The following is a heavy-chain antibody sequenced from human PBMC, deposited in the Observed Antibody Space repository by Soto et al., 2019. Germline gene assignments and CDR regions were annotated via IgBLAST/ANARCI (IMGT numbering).Heavy chain of an antibody. CDR2: IIPISGTA. D-gene: IGHD3-22*01. CDR1: GGTTTRYA. V-gene: IGHV1-69*13. CDR3: AGGSSGYYYEECYYYCMDG. J-gene: IGHJ6*02. Sequence: SVEVFSKASGGTTTRYAISRVRQEPGKRPLSMGEIIPISGTANYAQKFQGRVTITADESTSTAYMELSNLRSAAAAVYYCAGGSSGYYYEECYYYCMDGWDQVTTVTVAS.